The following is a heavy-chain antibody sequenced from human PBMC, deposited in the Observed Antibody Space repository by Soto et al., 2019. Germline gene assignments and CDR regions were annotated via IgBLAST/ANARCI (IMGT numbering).Heavy chain of an antibody. D-gene: IGHD1-1*01. Sequence: ETLSLTCTVSGGSISSYYWSWIRQPPGKGLEWIGYNYYSGSTNYNPSLKNRVTITVEKSKNQFSLKISTVNTTETTVYYCARKNEMTHTFDYWGQGTLVTVSS. J-gene: IGHJ4*02. CDR3: ARKNEMTHTFDY. V-gene: IGHV4-59*01. CDR1: GGSISSYY. CDR2: NYYSGST.